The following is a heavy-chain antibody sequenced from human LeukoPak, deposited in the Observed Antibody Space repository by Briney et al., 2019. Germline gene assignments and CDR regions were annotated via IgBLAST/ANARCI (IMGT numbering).Heavy chain of an antibody. V-gene: IGHV3-53*01. D-gene: IGHD1-26*01. J-gene: IGHJ4*02. CDR3: ASGGMGVFEN. CDR2: IYSGGST. CDR1: GFTFSDYS. Sequence: GGSLRLSCAAAGFTFSDYSMNWVRQAPGKGLEWVSVIYSGGSTYYADSVKGRFTLSRDSSKNTLYLQMNRLRAEDTAVYYCASGGMGVFENWGQGTLVTVSS.